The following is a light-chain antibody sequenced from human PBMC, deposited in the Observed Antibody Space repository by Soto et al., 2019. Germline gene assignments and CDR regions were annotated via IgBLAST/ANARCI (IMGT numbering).Light chain of an antibody. Sequence: EIVMTQSPATLSVSPGEGATLSCRASQSVSSKLAWYQQKPGQAPRLLIYGASTRATGIPDRFTGSGSGTDFTLTINRLEPEDFAVYYCQQYGGMWTFGQGTKVDIK. CDR1: QSVSSK. CDR3: QQYGGMWT. CDR2: GAS. J-gene: IGKJ1*01. V-gene: IGKV3-15*01.